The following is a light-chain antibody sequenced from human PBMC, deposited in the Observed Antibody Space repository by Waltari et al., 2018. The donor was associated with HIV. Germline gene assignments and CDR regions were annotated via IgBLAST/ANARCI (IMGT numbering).Light chain of an antibody. CDR1: NSNVGSNP. J-gene: IGLJ1*01. V-gene: IGLV1-47*01. Sequence: QSVLTQPHSASGTLGQRVTIPCPGSNSNVGSNPAYWFQQVPGTAPKLLIYRDYQRRSGIPDRFSGSKSGASASLTISGLRSEDEADYYCVAWDDSLSGYVFGTGTKVSVL. CDR2: RDY. CDR3: VAWDDSLSGYV.